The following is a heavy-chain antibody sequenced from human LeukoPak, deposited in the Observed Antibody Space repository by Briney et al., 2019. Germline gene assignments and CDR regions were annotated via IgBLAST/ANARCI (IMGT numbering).Heavy chain of an antibody. CDR3: ARGDGYSRFDD. D-gene: IGHD5-24*01. Sequence: GESLNISCKGSGYTFTSSWIGWVRRMPGKGLEWLGIIYPGDSDTRYSPSFQGQVTISADKSIRTAYLQWSSLKASDPAIFYCARGDGYSRFDDWGQGTLVTVSS. CDR1: GYTFTSSW. CDR2: IYPGDSDT. V-gene: IGHV5-51*01. J-gene: IGHJ4*02.